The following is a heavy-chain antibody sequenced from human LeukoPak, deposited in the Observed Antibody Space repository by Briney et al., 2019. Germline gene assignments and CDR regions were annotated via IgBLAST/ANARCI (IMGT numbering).Heavy chain of an antibody. Sequence: GGSLRLSCAASGFTFSSYGMHWVRQAPGKGLEWAAVIWYDGSNKYYADSVKGRFTISRDNSKNTLYLQMNSLRAEDTAVYYCARAGYGGTRSYYFDYWGQGTLVTVSS. J-gene: IGHJ4*02. CDR1: GFTFSSYG. CDR3: ARAGYGGTRSYYFDY. D-gene: IGHD4-23*01. CDR2: IWYDGSNK. V-gene: IGHV3-33*01.